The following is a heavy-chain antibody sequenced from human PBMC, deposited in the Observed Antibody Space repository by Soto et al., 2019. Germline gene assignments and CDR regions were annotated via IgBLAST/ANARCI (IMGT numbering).Heavy chain of an antibody. Sequence: QVQLQESGPGLVKPSETLSLTCTVSGGSISSYYWSWIRQPPGKGLAWIGYIYYSGRTNYNPSLKSRVTISVDTSKFQCSMQLSSVTAADTAVYYCARQMRGATRSIYYYGMAVWGQGTTVTVSS. CDR2: IYYSGRT. V-gene: IGHV4-59*01. CDR1: GGSISSYY. CDR3: ARQMRGATRSIYYYGMAV. D-gene: IGHD5-12*01. J-gene: IGHJ6*02.